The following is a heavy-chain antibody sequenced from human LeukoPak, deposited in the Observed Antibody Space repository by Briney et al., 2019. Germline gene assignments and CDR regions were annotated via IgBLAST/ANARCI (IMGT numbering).Heavy chain of an antibody. CDR1: GFTFSSYA. Sequence: PGGSRRLSCAASGFTFSSYAMSWVRQAPGKGREWVSAISGSGGSTYYADSVKGRFTISRDNSKNTLYLQMNSLRAEDTAVYYCAKDRYKLDGGNWFDPWGQGTLVTVSS. D-gene: IGHD1-14*01. CDR3: AKDRYKLDGGNWFDP. CDR2: ISGSGGST. V-gene: IGHV3-23*01. J-gene: IGHJ5*02.